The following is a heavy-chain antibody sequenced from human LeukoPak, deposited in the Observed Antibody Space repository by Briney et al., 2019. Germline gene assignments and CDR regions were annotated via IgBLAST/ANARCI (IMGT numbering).Heavy chain of an antibody. D-gene: IGHD4-23*01. Sequence: PGGSLRLSRAASGFTFSTYGMTWVRQAPGKGLEWVSAITASGGGTYYAASVKGRFTISRDHSKSTLYLQMNSLRAEDTAIYYCAKWDRDYGGSHYLDYWGQGTLVTVSA. CDR1: GFTFSTYG. J-gene: IGHJ4*02. CDR3: AKWDRDYGGSHYLDY. V-gene: IGHV3-23*01. CDR2: ITASGGGT.